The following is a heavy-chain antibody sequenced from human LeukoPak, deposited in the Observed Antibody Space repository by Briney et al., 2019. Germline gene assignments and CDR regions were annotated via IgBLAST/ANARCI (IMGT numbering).Heavy chain of an antibody. Sequence: KPSEALSHTPTLPGDSSISINYYWGWIRQPRRKGPESLVAIYHTGTTSYNPSLKSRATISVDTSKYQYSLKLSSVAATDTSVFCCARRVACVSLYFGRWGRGTLVTVAS. CDR1: GDSSISINYY. CDR2: IYHTGTT. J-gene: IGHJ2*01. V-gene: IGHV4-39*01. CDR3: ARRVACVSLYFGR. D-gene: IGHD5/OR15-5a*01.